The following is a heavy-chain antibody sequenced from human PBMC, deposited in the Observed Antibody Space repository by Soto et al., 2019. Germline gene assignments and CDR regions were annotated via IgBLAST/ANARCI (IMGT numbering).Heavy chain of an antibody. V-gene: IGHV3-30*18. J-gene: IGHJ4*02. D-gene: IGHD1-26*01. CDR2: ILHDGSEK. CDR3: EKGARQGVESTTYYDS. Sequence: QVHLVESGGGVVQPGRSLRLSCAASGFTLSSYGMHWVRQAPGKGLEWVAAILHDGSEKYYADSGKGRFTISRDNSKNTLYLKRNSLKVETTVENPCEKGARQGVESTTYYDSGGQGTLVTVSS. CDR1: GFTLSSYG.